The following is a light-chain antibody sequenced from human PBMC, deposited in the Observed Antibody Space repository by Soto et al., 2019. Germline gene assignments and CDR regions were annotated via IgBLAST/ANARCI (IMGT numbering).Light chain of an antibody. Sequence: EIVMTQSPATLSVSPGERATLSCRASQSVSSNLAWYQQKPGQTPRLLIYDASSRATGIPARFSGSRSGTDFTLTISSLQSEDFALYYCHHYNNFPLTFGRATNVQIK. J-gene: IGKJ4*01. CDR2: DAS. CDR3: HHYNNFPLT. V-gene: IGKV3-15*01. CDR1: QSVSSN.